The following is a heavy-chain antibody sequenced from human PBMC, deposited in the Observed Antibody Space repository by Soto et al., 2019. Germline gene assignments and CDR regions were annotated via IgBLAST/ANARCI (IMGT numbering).Heavy chain of an antibody. Sequence: DVQLVESGGGLVQPGRSLRLSCAASGFTFDDYAMHWVRQAPGKGLEWVSGISWNSGSIGYADSVKGRFTISRDNAKNSLYLQMNSLRAEDTALYYCAKARYSSSSEGYFDYWGQGTLVTVSS. CDR2: ISWNSGSI. CDR3: AKARYSSSSEGYFDY. V-gene: IGHV3-9*01. D-gene: IGHD6-6*01. CDR1: GFTFDDYA. J-gene: IGHJ4*02.